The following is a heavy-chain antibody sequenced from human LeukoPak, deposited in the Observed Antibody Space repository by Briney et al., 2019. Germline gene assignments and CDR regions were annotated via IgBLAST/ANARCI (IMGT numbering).Heavy chain of an antibody. D-gene: IGHD5-18*01. CDR1: GGSFSGYY. CDR3: ARDYEYSYGYGPLGY. CDR2: INHSGST. V-gene: IGHV4-34*01. J-gene: IGHJ4*02. Sequence: SETLSLTCAVYGGSFSGYYWSWIRQPPGKGLEWIGEINHSGSTNYNPSLKSRVTISVDTSKNQFSLKLSSVTAADTAVYFCARDYEYSYGYGPLGYWGQGTLVTVSS.